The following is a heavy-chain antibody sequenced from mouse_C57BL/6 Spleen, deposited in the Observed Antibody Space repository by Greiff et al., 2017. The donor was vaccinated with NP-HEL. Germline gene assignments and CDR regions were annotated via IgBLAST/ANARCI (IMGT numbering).Heavy chain of an antibody. J-gene: IGHJ1*03. CDR1: GYAFSSYW. CDR3: AREHGSSPSYWYFDV. Sequence: VMLVESGAELVKPGASVKISCKASGYAFSSYWMNWVKQRPGKGLEWIGQIYPGDGDTNYNGKFKGKATLTADKSSSTAYMQLSSLTSEDSAVYFCAREHGSSPSYWYFDVWGTGTTVTVSS. D-gene: IGHD1-1*01. CDR2: IYPGDGDT. V-gene: IGHV1-80*01.